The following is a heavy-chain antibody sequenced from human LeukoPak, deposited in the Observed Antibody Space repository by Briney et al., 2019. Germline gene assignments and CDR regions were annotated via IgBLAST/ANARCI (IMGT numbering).Heavy chain of an antibody. J-gene: IGHJ6*02. CDR2: ISGSGGST. D-gene: IGHD1-26*01. V-gene: IGHV3-23*01. CDR3: ANDPGSSSLGYYYGMDV. Sequence: GGSLRLSCAASGFTFSSYAMSWVRQAPGKGLEWVSAISGSGGSTYYADSVKGRFTISRDNSKNTLYLQMNSLRAEDTAVYYCANDPGSSSLGYYYGMDVWGQGTTVTVSS. CDR1: GFTFSSYA.